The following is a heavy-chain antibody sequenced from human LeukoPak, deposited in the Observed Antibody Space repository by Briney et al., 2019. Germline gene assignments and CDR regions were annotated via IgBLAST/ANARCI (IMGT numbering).Heavy chain of an antibody. D-gene: IGHD6-13*01. J-gene: IGHJ4*02. V-gene: IGHV3-48*03. CDR2: ISTTGETI. CDR1: GFTFSGYE. Sequence: GGSLRLSCAASGFTFSGYEMNWVRQAPGKGLEWVSYISTTGETIYYADSVKGRFTISRDNAKSSLYPQMNSLRAEDTAVYYCAKDMGVAAAGKNFDYWGQGTLVTVSS. CDR3: AKDMGVAAAGKNFDY.